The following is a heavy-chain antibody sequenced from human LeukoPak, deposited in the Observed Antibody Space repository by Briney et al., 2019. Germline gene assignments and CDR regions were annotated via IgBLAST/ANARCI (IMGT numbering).Heavy chain of an antibody. D-gene: IGHD6-13*01. CDR3: AHRQGSSADEDVWFDP. J-gene: IGHJ5*02. CDR1: EFSLSTSGVG. CDR2: IYLDDDK. V-gene: IGHV2-5*02. Sequence: SGATLVKPTQTLTLTRTFSEFSLSTSGVGGGWMGQPPGKDLEWLTLIYLDDDKRYSLSLKSRLNTTKDTSKNQVVLTMTNTDPVDTATDYCAHRQGSSADEDVWFDPWGQGALVTVSS.